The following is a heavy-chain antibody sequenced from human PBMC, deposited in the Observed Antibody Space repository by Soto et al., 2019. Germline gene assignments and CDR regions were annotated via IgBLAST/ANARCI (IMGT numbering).Heavy chain of an antibody. V-gene: IGHV4-39*01. Sequence: QLQLQESGPGLVKPSETLSLTCTVSGGSISSSNYYWGWIRQPPGKGLEWIGSIYYTGNTYYNSSLKSRVTISVDTSKNQFSLKLSSVTAADTAVYYCARSRDYYDSSGYIYWGQGTLVTVSS. CDR1: GGSISSSNYY. CDR2: IYYTGNT. CDR3: ARSRDYYDSSGYIY. D-gene: IGHD3-22*01. J-gene: IGHJ4*02.